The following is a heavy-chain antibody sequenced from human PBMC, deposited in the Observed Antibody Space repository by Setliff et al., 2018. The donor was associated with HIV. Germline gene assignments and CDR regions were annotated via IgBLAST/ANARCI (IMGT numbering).Heavy chain of an antibody. Sequence: GGSLRLSCAASGFSVSSSYMSWVRQTPGEGLEWVSSIYSSGDTYHADSVKGRFTLSRDNSKNTVYLQMNSLRPEDTAMYYCARSRPYNSALDYWGQGTLVTVSS. V-gene: IGHV3-66*02. CDR3: ARSRPYNSALDY. D-gene: IGHD6-25*01. CDR1: GFSVSSSY. J-gene: IGHJ4*02. CDR2: IYSSGDT.